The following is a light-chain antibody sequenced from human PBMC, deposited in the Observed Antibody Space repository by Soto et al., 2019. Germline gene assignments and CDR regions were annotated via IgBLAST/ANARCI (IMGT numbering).Light chain of an antibody. CDR3: QQLNSYPIT. CDR1: QSIISW. CDR2: DSS. V-gene: IGKV1-5*01. J-gene: IGKJ5*01. Sequence: DIQVTQSPSTLSASVGDRVTFTCRASQSIISWLSWDQQKPGKAPNLLRYDSSTLQSGVPSRFSGSGSGTDFTLTIISLQPEDFATDYCQQLNSYPITFGQGTGLEIK.